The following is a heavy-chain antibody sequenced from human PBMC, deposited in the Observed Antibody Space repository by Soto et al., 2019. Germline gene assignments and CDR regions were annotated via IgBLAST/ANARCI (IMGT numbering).Heavy chain of an antibody. D-gene: IGHD3-10*01. CDR1: GYTLTELS. V-gene: IGHV1-24*01. J-gene: IGHJ4*02. Sequence: QVQLVQSGAEVKKPGASVKVSCKVSGYTLTELSMHWVRQAPGKGLEWMGGFDPEDGETIYAQKFQGRVTMTEDTXTXXAYMELSSLRSEDTAVYYCATAPYYYGSRRSRFDYWGQGTLVTVSS. CDR2: FDPEDGET. CDR3: ATAPYYYGSRRSRFDY.